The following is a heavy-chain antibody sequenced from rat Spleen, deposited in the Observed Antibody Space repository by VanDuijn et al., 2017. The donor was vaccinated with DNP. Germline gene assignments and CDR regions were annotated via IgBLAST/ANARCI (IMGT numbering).Heavy chain of an antibody. CDR1: GFTFSDYY. D-gene: IGHD1-4*01. Sequence: EVRLVESGGGLVQPGRSLKLSCAASGFTFSDYYMAWVRQAPTEGLECVATIFYDETRTYYRDSVKGRFTVSRDNANHTLYLQMDILRSEDTATYYCATSPGPNWFAYWGQGTLVTVSS. CDR3: ATSPGPNWFAY. CDR2: IFYDETRT. V-gene: IGHV5S10*01. J-gene: IGHJ3*01.